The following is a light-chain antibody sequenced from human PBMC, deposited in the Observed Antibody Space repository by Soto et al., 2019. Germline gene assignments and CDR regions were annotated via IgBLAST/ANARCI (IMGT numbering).Light chain of an antibody. CDR3: LQYINWPYT. CDR2: GAS. Sequence: EIVMTQSPATLSVSPGERATLSCRASQSVSSNLAWYRQKPGQAPRLLIYGASTRATGIPARFSGSGSGTEFTLTISSLQSEDFAIYYCLQYINWPYTFGQGTKLEIK. CDR1: QSVSSN. V-gene: IGKV3-15*01. J-gene: IGKJ2*01.